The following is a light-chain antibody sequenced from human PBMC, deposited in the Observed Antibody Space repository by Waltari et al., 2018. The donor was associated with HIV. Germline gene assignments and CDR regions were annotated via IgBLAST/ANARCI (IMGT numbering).Light chain of an antibody. Sequence: DIQMTLSSSSLSASIIARVTVTCLASQGISSSLAWYQHKPGKAPKLLLYDAYKLESGVPSRFRGSGSGTDYTLTISSLQPEDFATYYCQQYFSTPQTFGQGTRVEIK. V-gene: IGKV1-NL1*01. CDR3: QQYFSTPQT. J-gene: IGKJ1*01. CDR1: QGISSS. CDR2: DAY.